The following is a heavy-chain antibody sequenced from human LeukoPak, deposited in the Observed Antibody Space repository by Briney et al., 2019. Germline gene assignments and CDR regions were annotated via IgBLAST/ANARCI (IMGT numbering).Heavy chain of an antibody. CDR3: ARGSLSLGYSYAFDY. Sequence: GGSLRLSCAASGFTVSSNYMSWVRQAPGKGLEWVSVIYSGGSTYYADSVKGRFTISRDNSKNTLYLQMNSLRAEDTAVYYCARGSLSLGYSYAFDYWGQGTLATVSS. J-gene: IGHJ4*02. D-gene: IGHD5-18*01. CDR1: GFTVSSNY. CDR2: IYSGGST. V-gene: IGHV3-53*01.